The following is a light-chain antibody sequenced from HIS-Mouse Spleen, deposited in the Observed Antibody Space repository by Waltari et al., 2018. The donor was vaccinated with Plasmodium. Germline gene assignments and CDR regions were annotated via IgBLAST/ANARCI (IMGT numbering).Light chain of an antibody. CDR3: YSTDSSGNHRV. J-gene: IGLJ3*02. V-gene: IGLV3-10*01. CDR2: EDS. Sequence: SYELTQPPSVSVSPAQTARFTCSGDALPQKYAYWYQQKSGQAPVLVIYEDSKRPSGIPERFSGSSSGTMATLTISGAQVEDEADYYCYSTDSSGNHRVFGGGTKLTVL. CDR1: ALPQKY.